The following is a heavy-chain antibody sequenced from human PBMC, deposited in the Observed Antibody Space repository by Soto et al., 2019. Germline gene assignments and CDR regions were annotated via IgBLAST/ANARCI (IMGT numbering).Heavy chain of an antibody. J-gene: IGHJ6*02. D-gene: IGHD3-10*01. CDR3: ARSSVGVRGVHYYYYGMDV. CDR1: GGTFSRYA. V-gene: IGHV1-69*01. Sequence: QVQLVQSGAEVKRPGSSVKVSCKASGGTFSRYAISWVRQAPGQGLEWMGGIIPMFGKANYAQKFQGRVTITADESTRTGYMELRSLISEDTAVYYCARSSVGVRGVHYYYYGMDVWGQGTTVTVSS. CDR2: IIPMFGKA.